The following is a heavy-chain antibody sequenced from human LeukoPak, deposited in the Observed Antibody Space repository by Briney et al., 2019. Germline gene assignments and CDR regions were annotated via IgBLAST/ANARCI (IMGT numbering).Heavy chain of an antibody. Sequence: GGSLRLSCVASGFTFRSYGMSWVRQAPGKGLEWVSSLSSGDSTYYADSVKGRFTISRDNSKNTLYLQLNSLRAEDTAVYYCARVGYFDWFNFDYWGQGTLVTVSS. CDR2: LSSGDST. CDR3: ARVGYFDWFNFDY. D-gene: IGHD3-9*01. V-gene: IGHV3-23*01. J-gene: IGHJ4*02. CDR1: GFTFRSYG.